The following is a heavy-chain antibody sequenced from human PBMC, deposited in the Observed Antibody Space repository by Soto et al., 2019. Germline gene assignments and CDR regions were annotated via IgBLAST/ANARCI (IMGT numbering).Heavy chain of an antibody. V-gene: IGHV1-3*01. CDR1: GYTFTRDT. J-gene: IGHJ5*02. Sequence: QVQLVQSGAEVKKPGASVKISCKASGYTFTRDTMNWVRQAPGQRLEWMGWINPDNGNTKSSQKFQDRVIITMDTSASTAYMDLSSLRSEYTAVYYCARGIATGQLDPWGQGTLVTVSS. CDR2: INPDNGNT. CDR3: ARGIATGQLDP. D-gene: IGHD2-15*01.